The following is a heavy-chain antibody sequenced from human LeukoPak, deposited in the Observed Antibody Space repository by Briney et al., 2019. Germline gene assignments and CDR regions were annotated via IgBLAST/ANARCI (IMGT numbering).Heavy chain of an antibody. J-gene: IGHJ4*02. CDR1: SGSISSGGYY. CDR3: ARGPPRGVVVPAAIRGAFDY. CDR2: IYYSGST. Sequence: SETLSLTCTVSSGSISSGGYYWSWIRQHPGKGLEWIGYIYYSGSTYYNPSLKSRVTISVDTSKNQFSLKLSSVTAADTAVYYCARGPPRGVVVPAAIRGAFDYWGQGTLVTVSS. V-gene: IGHV4-31*03. D-gene: IGHD2-2*02.